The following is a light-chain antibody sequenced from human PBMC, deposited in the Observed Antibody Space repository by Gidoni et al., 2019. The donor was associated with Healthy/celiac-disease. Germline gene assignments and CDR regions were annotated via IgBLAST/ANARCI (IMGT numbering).Light chain of an antibody. Sequence: EIVFTHSPATLSLSPGERATLSSQASQSVSSYLAWYQQKPGQAPRLRIYDASNRATGIPARFSGSGSGTDFTLTISSLEPEDVAVYYCQQRSNWPLTFGGGTKVEIK. CDR3: QQRSNWPLT. V-gene: IGKV3-11*01. J-gene: IGKJ4*01. CDR1: QSVSSY. CDR2: DAS.